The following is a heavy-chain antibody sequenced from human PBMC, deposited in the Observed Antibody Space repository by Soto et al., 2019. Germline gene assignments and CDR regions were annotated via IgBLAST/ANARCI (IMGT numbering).Heavy chain of an antibody. CDR1: GGSISSCY. J-gene: IGHJ3*02. Sequence: SETLSLTWTVSGGSISSCYWILIRQPPGKGLEWIGYIYYRGSTNYNPSLKSRVTISVDTSKNQFSLKLSSVTAADTAVYYCARKLTYGDYVHDAFDIWGQGTMVTVSS. CDR2: IYYRGST. V-gene: IGHV4-59*01. D-gene: IGHD4-17*01. CDR3: ARKLTYGDYVHDAFDI.